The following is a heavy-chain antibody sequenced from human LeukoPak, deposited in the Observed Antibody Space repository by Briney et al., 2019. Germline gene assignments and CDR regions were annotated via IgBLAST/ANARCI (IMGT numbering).Heavy chain of an antibody. V-gene: IGHV3-21*01. J-gene: IGHJ4*02. CDR3: ARSYYDSSGYYHFDY. D-gene: IGHD3-22*01. CDR1: GFTFTTYS. Sequence: PGGSLRLSCAASGFTFTTYSMNWVRQAPGKGLEWVSCISSTSDYIFYADSVKGRFTISRDNAKKSLYLQMHSLRAEDTAVYYCARSYYDSSGYYHFDYWGQGTLVTVSP. CDR2: ISSTSDYI.